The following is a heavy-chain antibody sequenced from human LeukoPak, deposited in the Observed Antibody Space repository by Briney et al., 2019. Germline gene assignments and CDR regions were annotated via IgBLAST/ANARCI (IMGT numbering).Heavy chain of an antibody. CDR3: AREYRGYCSGSSCYGWFDP. Sequence: SETLSLTCTVSGGSISSTSYYWGWIRQPPGKGLEWIGSIYYSGSTYYNPSLKSRVTVSMDTSKNQFSLKLNSVSAADTAVYYCAREYRGYCSGSSCYGWFDPWGQGTLVTVSS. D-gene: IGHD2-15*01. CDR1: GGSISSTSYY. V-gene: IGHV4-39*07. CDR2: IYYSGST. J-gene: IGHJ5*02.